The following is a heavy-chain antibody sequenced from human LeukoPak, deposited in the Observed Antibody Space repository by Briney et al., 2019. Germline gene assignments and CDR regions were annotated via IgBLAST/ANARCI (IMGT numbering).Heavy chain of an antibody. CDR3: ARGEQWLVNRALDY. D-gene: IGHD6-19*01. J-gene: IGHJ4*02. V-gene: IGHV1-69*13. Sequence: SVKVSCKASGGTFSSYAISWVRQAPGQGLEWMGGIIPIFGTANYAQKFQGRVTITADESTNTAYMELSSLRSEDTAVYYCARGEQWLVNRALDYWGQGTLVTVSS. CDR2: IIPIFGTA. CDR1: GGTFSSYA.